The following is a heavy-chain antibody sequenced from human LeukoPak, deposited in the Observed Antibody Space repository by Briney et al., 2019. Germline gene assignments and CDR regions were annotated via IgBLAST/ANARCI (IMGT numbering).Heavy chain of an antibody. CDR2: IYYSGST. D-gene: IGHD1-26*01. J-gene: IGHJ4*02. V-gene: IGHV4-39*07. CDR1: GGSISSSSYY. CDR3: ARTRRGWELRIPTVHLYFDY. Sequence: PSETLSLTCTVSGGSISSSSYYWGWIRQPPGKGLEWIGSIYYSGSTYYNPSLKSRVTISVDTSKNQFSLKLSSVTAADTAVYYCARTRRGWELRIPTVHLYFDYWGQGTLVTVSS.